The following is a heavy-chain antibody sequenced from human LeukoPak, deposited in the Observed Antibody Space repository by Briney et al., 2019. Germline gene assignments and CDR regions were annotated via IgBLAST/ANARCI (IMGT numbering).Heavy chain of an antibody. CDR1: GFTFSYYG. Sequence: GGSLTLSCTLSGFTFSYYGMHWVRQAPGKGLEWLSFVCADGSNVFYADSVRGRFTISRDNRNNILYLQMNSVRAEDTAMYFCGRNVDNWNYVDYWGQGTLVTVSS. D-gene: IGHD3-10*02. V-gene: IGHV3-30*02. J-gene: IGHJ4*02. CDR3: GRNVDNWNYVDY. CDR2: VCADGSNV.